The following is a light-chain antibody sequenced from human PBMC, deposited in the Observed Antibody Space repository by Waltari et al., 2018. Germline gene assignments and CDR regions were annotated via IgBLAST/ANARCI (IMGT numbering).Light chain of an antibody. CDR1: QSITTY. V-gene: IGKV1-39*01. CDR2: AAS. CDR3: QQTYNSPPWT. Sequence: DIQMTQSPSPLSASVGDRVPINCRASQSITTYLNWYQQKPGKAPKLLIFAASSLQSGVPSRFSGSGSGTDFTLTIRSLQPEDFATYYCQQTYNSPPWTFGQGTKVEIK. J-gene: IGKJ1*01.